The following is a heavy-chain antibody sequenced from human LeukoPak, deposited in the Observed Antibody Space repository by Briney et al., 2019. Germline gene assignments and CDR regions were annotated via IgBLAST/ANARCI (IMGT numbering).Heavy chain of an antibody. V-gene: IGHV3-30-3*01. CDR2: ISYDGSNK. Sequence: GGSLRLSCAASGFTFSSYAMHWVRQAPGKGLEWVAVISYDGSNKYYADSVKGRFTISRDNSKNTLYLQMNSLRAEDTAVYYCASSYDFWSGYYTGLEGYYFDYWGQGTLVTVSS. J-gene: IGHJ4*02. D-gene: IGHD3-3*01. CDR1: GFTFSSYA. CDR3: ASSYDFWSGYYTGLEGYYFDY.